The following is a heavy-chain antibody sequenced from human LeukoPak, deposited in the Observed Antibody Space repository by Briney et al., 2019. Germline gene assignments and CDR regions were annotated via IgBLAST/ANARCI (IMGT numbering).Heavy chain of an antibody. D-gene: IGHD5-18*01. J-gene: IGHJ4*02. V-gene: IGHV3-43*02. CDR3: AKGNVGTAMATDY. Sequence: GGSLRLSCAASGFTFDDYAMHWVRQAPGKGLEWVSLISGDGYRTYYADSVKGRFTISRDNSKNSLYLQMNSLRTEDTALYYCAKGNVGTAMATDYWGQGTLVTVSS. CDR2: ISGDGYRT. CDR1: GFTFDDYA.